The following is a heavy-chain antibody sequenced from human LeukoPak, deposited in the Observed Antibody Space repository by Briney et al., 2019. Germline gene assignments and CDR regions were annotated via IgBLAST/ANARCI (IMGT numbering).Heavy chain of an antibody. CDR3: AREVATGTGAYNY. CDR2: VEKDGSGK. D-gene: IGHD6-13*01. Sequence: GGSLRLSCAASGFTFSNYWMAWVRQAPRKGLEWVANVEKDGSGKNYVDSVKGRFIISRDNAKNSLYLQMNSLRVEDTAVYFCAREVATGTGAYNYWGQGTLVTVSS. J-gene: IGHJ4*02. V-gene: IGHV3-7*01. CDR1: GFTFSNYW.